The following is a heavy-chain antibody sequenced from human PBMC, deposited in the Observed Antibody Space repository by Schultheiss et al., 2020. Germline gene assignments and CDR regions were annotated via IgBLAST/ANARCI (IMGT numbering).Heavy chain of an antibody. CDR2: IKSKTDGGTT. J-gene: IGHJ4*02. Sequence: GGSLRLSCAASGFTFSNAWMNWVRQAPGKGLEWVGRIKSKTDGGTTDYAAPVKGRFTISRDDSKNTLYLQMNSLKTEDTAVYYCAKTGGVCHSFDYWGQGTLVTVSA. V-gene: IGHV3-15*07. D-gene: IGHD2-8*02. CDR1: GFTFSNAW. CDR3: AKTGGVCHSFDY.